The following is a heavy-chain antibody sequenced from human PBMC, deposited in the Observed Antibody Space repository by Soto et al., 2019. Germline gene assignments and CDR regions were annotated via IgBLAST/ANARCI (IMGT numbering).Heavy chain of an antibody. CDR3: ARGLNVYYFDY. CDR1: GYTFTDYS. V-gene: IGHV1-3*01. CDR2: INAGNGNT. J-gene: IGHJ4*02. D-gene: IGHD3-16*01. Sequence: QVQLVQSGAEVKKPGASVKVSCKASGYTFTDYSIHWVRQAPGQRLEWMGWINAGNGNTKYSQKFQGRVTITRDTSARTAYMELSSLRSEDTAVYYCARGLNVYYFDYWGQGTLVTVS.